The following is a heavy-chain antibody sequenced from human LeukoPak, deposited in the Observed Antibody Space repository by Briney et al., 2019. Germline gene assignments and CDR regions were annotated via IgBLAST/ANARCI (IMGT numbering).Heavy chain of an antibody. V-gene: IGHV3-43*02. CDR3: AIAYESGSFYRAFAY. Sequence: GGSLTLSCAASGLTFSSYAMSWVRQPPGKSLEWVSLISGDSDNKYSAASVKGRFAISRDNSKNSLYLQMNSLTTEDTALYYCAIAYESGSFYRAFAYWGQGALVTVSS. J-gene: IGHJ4*02. CDR2: ISGDSDNK. D-gene: IGHD3-10*01. CDR1: GLTFSSYA.